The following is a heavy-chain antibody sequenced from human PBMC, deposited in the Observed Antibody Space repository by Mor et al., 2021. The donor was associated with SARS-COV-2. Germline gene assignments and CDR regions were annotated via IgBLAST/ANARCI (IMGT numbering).Heavy chain of an antibody. V-gene: IGHV3-73*01. CDR2: AT. D-gene: IGHD5-12*01. J-gene: IGHJ4*02. Sequence: ATSYAASVKGRFTISRDDSKNTAYLQMNSLKTEDTAVYYCTASRDGYNLVDYWGQGTLVTVSS. CDR3: TASRDGYNLVDY.